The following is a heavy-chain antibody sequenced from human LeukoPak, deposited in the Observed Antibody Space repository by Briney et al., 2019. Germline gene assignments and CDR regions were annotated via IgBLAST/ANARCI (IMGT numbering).Heavy chain of an antibody. CDR2: IYHSGST. CDR1: GGSISSGGYS. Sequence: SQTLSLTCAVSGGSISSGGYSWRWIRQPPGKGLEWIGYIYHSGSTYYNPSLKSRVTISVDRSKNQFSLKLSSVTAADTAVYYCARSSYYYDSSGYYYYYGMDVWGQGTTVTVSS. J-gene: IGHJ6*02. D-gene: IGHD3-22*01. CDR3: ARSSYYYDSSGYYYYYGMDV. V-gene: IGHV4-30-2*01.